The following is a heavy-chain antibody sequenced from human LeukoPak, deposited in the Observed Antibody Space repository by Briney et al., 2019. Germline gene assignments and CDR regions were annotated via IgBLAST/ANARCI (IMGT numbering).Heavy chain of an antibody. CDR3: ARAGDFWSGYPSRNYMDV. Sequence: SETLSLTCGVSGGSFSGYYCNWIRQAPGKGLEWIGEITHNGTATSNPSLKSRVTLSLDTSRSRFSLKLSSVTAADTAVYYCARAGDFWSGYPSRNYMDVWGKGTTVTVSS. D-gene: IGHD3-3*01. CDR2: ITHNGTA. V-gene: IGHV4-34*01. CDR1: GGSFSGYY. J-gene: IGHJ6*03.